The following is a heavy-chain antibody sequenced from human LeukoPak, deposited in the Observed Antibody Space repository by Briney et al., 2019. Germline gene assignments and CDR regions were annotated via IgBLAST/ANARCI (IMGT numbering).Heavy chain of an antibody. D-gene: IGHD2-2*01. Sequence: GEPLPFSGQGPGYSFTSYWIGWVRQMPGKGLGWMGIIYPGDSDTSYSPSFQGQVTISADKAISTAVLQWSSLKASDTAMYYCARQYRYCSSTSCYAPDYWGQGTLVTVSS. CDR3: ARQYRYCSSTSCYAPDY. J-gene: IGHJ4*02. CDR1: GYSFTSYW. CDR2: IYPGDSDT. V-gene: IGHV5-51*01.